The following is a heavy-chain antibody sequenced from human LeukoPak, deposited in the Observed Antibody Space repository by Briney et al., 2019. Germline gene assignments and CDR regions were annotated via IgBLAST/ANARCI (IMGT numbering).Heavy chain of an antibody. CDR2: IIPIFGTA. Sequence: ASVKVSCKASGGTFSSYAISWVRQAPGQGLEWMGGIIPIFGTANYAQKFQGRVTITADESTSTAYMELSSLRSEDTAVYYCARGGTTVLIPVYFDYWGQGTLVTVFS. D-gene: IGHD4-23*01. CDR1: GGTFSSYA. J-gene: IGHJ4*02. CDR3: ARGGTTVLIPVYFDY. V-gene: IGHV1-69*01.